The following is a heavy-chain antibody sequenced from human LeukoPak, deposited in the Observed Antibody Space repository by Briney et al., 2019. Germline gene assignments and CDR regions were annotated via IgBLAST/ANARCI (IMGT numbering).Heavy chain of an antibody. CDR3: ANSGYDYYGMDV. D-gene: IGHD1-26*01. J-gene: IGHJ6*02. Sequence: PGRSLRLSCAASGFTFSSYGMHWVRQAPGKGLEWVAVISYDGSNKYYADSVKGRFTISRDNSKNTLYLQMNSLRAEDTAAYYCANSGYDYYGMDVWGQGTTVTVSS. CDR1: GFTFSSYG. V-gene: IGHV3-30*18. CDR2: ISYDGSNK.